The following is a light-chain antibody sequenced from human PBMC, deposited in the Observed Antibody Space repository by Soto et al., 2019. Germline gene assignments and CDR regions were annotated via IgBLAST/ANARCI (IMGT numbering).Light chain of an antibody. V-gene: IGKV3-20*01. CDR3: HQYVSSPLT. J-gene: IGKJ4*01. Sequence: EIVLTQSPGTLSLSPGERATLSCRASQSVSSSYLAWYRQKPGQAPRLLIYGASSRATGIPDRFSGSGSGTDFTLTISRLEPEDFAVYYCHQYVSSPLTFGGGTKVEIK. CDR2: GAS. CDR1: QSVSSSY.